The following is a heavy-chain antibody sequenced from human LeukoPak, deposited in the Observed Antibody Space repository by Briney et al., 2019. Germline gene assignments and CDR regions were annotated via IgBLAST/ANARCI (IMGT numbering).Heavy chain of an antibody. CDR3: ARDLPVISAFNFDY. V-gene: IGHV3-11*01. CDR1: GFTFSEYY. D-gene: IGHD6-25*01. Sequence: SGGSLRLSCAASGFTFSEYYMSWIRQAPGKGLEWVSYISSSGSTIYYTASVKGRFTISRDNAKNSLYLQLNSLRAEDTAVYYCARDLPVISAFNFDYWGQGTLVTVSS. J-gene: IGHJ4*02. CDR2: ISSSGSTI.